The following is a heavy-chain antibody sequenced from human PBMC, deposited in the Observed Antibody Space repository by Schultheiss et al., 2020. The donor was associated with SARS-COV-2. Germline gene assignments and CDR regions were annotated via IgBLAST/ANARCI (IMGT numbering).Heavy chain of an antibody. D-gene: IGHD6-19*01. CDR1: GFRFNIYG. V-gene: IGHV3-30*03. Sequence: GGSLRLSCAASGFRFNIYGMHWVRQAPGKGLEWVAVISTDGSDEYYADSVKGRFTISRDNSKNTLYLQMNSLRPEDSAVYFCARDLAGAVTPLQEAFFKYWGQGTLVTVSS. CDR2: ISTDGSDE. J-gene: IGHJ4*02. CDR3: ARDLAGAVTPLQEAFFKY.